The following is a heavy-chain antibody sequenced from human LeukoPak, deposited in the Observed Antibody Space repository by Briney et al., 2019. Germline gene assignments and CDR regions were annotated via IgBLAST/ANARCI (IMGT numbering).Heavy chain of an antibody. CDR1: GYTFTGYY. CDR2: INPNSGGT. J-gene: IGHJ5*02. V-gene: IGHV1-2*06. Sequence: ASVKVSCKASGYTFTGYYMHWVRQAPGQGLEWMGRINPNSGGTNYAQKFQGRVTMTRDTSISTAYMELSRLRSEDTAVYYCARGYCSGGTCYLVENWLDPWGQGTLVTVSS. D-gene: IGHD2-15*01. CDR3: ARGYCSGGTCYLVENWLDP.